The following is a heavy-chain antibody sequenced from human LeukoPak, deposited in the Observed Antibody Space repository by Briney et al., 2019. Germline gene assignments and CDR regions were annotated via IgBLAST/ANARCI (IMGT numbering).Heavy chain of an antibody. V-gene: IGHV3-30-3*01. CDR1: GFTFSSYA. D-gene: IGHD4-11*01. CDR3: AIIPSKGFDY. J-gene: IGHJ4*02. CDR2: ISYDGSNK. Sequence: GGSLRLSCAASGFTFSSYAMHWVRQAPGKGLEWVAVISYDGSNKYYADSVKGRFTISRDNSKNTLYLQMNSLRAEDTAVYYCAIIPSKGFDYWGQGPLVTVSS.